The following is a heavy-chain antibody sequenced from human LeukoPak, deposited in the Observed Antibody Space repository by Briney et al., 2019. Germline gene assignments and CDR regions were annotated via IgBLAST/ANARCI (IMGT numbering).Heavy chain of an antibody. CDR1: GGSISSYY. V-gene: IGHV4-34*01. D-gene: IGHD4-17*01. CDR3: ARGQGTVTTH. J-gene: IGHJ4*02. CDR2: INHSGSA. Sequence: TSETLSLTCTVSGGSISSYYWTWIRQPPGKGLEWIGEINHSGSANYNPSLKSRVTISLDTSKNQFSLKLSSVTAADTAVYYCARGQGTVTTHWGQGTLVTVSS.